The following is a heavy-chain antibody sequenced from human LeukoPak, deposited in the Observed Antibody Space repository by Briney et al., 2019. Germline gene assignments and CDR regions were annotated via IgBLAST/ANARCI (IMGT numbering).Heavy chain of an antibody. Sequence: PGGSLRLSCAASGVTISSNYMSWVRQPARKGLEWGSIIDSGGSTYYADAVKGRFTISRDNSKNKLYIQMNSLRAEDTAVYYCARGRRGRDGYNRPDAFDIWGQGTMVTVSS. D-gene: IGHD5-24*01. CDR1: GVTISSNY. CDR3: ARGRRGRDGYNRPDAFDI. V-gene: IGHV3-53*01. CDR2: IDSGGST. J-gene: IGHJ3*02.